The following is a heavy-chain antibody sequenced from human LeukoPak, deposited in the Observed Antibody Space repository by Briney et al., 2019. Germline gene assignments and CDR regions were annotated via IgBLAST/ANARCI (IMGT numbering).Heavy chain of an antibody. D-gene: IGHD2-2*01. V-gene: IGHV4-34*01. J-gene: IGHJ5*02. CDR1: GGSFSGYY. CDR2: INHSGST. CDR3: ARGDIVVVPAARRDNWFDP. Sequence: PSETLSLTCAVYGGSFSGYYWSWIRQPPGKGLGWIGEINHSGSTNYNPSLKSRVTISVDMSKNQFSLKLSSMTAADTAVYYCARGDIVVVPAARRDNWFDPWGQGTLVTVSS.